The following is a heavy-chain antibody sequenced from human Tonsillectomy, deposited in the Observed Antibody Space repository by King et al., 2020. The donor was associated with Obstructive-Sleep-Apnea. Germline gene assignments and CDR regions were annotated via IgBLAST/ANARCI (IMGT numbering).Heavy chain of an antibody. CDR3: VKRRDSGYFDY. D-gene: IGHD3-3*01. Sequence: VQLVESGGGLVQPGGSLRLSCSASGFTFSSYAMHWVRQAPGKGLEYVSAISSNGGSTYYADSVKGRFTISRDNSKNTLYLQMSSLRAEDTAVYYCVKRRDSGYFDYWGQVTLVTVSS. CDR1: GFTFSSYA. V-gene: IGHV3-64D*09. J-gene: IGHJ4*02. CDR2: ISSNGGST.